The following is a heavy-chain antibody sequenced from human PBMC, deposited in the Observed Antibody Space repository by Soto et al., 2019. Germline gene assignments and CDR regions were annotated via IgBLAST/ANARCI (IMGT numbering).Heavy chain of an antibody. CDR3: ERDPRQFYGDYVFDY. CDR2: IWYDGSNK. J-gene: IGHJ4*02. Sequence: PGGSLRLSCAASGFTFSSYGMHWVRQAPGKGLEWVAVIWYDGSNKYYADSVKGRFTISRDNSKNTLYLQMNSLRAEDTAVYYCERDPRQFYGDYVFDYWGQGTLVTVSS. D-gene: IGHD4-17*01. CDR1: GFTFSSYG. V-gene: IGHV3-33*01.